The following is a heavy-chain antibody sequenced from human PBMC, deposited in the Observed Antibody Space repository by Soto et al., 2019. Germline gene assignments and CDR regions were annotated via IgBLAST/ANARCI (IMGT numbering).Heavy chain of an antibody. CDR3: GRVHTAGAFYYYGTDV. CDR2: IDWHDDK. V-gene: IGHV2-70*20. J-gene: IGHJ6*02. Sequence: SGPTLVNPTQTLTLTCTFSGFSLTSTGMCVNWVRQPPGKALEWLALIDWHDDKYYNTSLKTRLSISRDTSKNQVVLKLNNMDPVDTATYFSGRVHTAGAFYYYGTDVWGQGTTVTVSS. D-gene: IGHD3-10*01. CDR1: GFSLTSTGMC.